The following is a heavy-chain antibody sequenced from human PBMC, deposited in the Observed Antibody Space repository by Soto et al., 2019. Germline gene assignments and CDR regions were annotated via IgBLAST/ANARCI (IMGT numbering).Heavy chain of an antibody. CDR1: GFTFSSSA. Sequence: SVKVSCKASGFTFSSSAVQWVRQARGQRLEWIGWIVVGSGNTNYAQKFQERVTITRDMSTSTVYMELSSLRSEDTAVYYCAADGYYESSGYYPWDAFDIWGQGTMVT. V-gene: IGHV1-58*01. D-gene: IGHD3-22*01. CDR3: AADGYYESSGYYPWDAFDI. J-gene: IGHJ3*02. CDR2: IVVGSGNT.